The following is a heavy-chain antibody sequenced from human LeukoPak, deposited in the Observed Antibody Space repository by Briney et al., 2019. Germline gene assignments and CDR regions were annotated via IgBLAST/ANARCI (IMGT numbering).Heavy chain of an antibody. D-gene: IGHD3-22*01. V-gene: IGHV4-61*02. CDR2: IYTSGST. CDR3: ASSYRGYDSSGYYPWDY. CDR1: GGSISSGSYY. J-gene: IGHJ4*02. Sequence: SETLSLTCTVSGGSISSGSYYWSWIRQPAGKGLEWIGRIYTSGSTNYNPSLKSRVTISVDTSKNQFSLKLSSVTAADTAVYYCASSYRGYDSSGYYPWDYWGQGTLVTVSS.